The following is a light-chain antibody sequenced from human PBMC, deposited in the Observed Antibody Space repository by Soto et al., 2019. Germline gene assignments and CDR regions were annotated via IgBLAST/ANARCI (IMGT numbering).Light chain of an antibody. V-gene: IGLV1-51*01. CDR2: DNN. CDR3: GTWDSSLSAEV. Sequence: QSVLTQPPSVSAAPGQKVTISCSGSSSNIGNNYVSWYQQLPGTAPKLLIYDNNKRPSGIPDRFSGSKSGTSATLGITGLQTGDEADYYCGTWDSSLSAEVFGTGTQAHRP. J-gene: IGLJ1*01. CDR1: SSNIGNNY.